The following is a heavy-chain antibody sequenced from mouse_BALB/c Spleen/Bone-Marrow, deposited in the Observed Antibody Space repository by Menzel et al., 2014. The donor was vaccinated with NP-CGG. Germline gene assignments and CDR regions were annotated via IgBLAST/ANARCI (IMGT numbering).Heavy chain of an antibody. Sequence: QVQLQQSGPELVKPGASVKISCKASGYAFSSSWMNWVKQRLGQGLEWIGRIYPGDGDTNYNGKFKGKATLTADKPSSTAYMQLSSLTSVDSAVYFCARFSTVYYFDYWGQGTTLTVSS. CDR2: IYPGDGDT. D-gene: IGHD4-1*02. J-gene: IGHJ2*01. CDR1: GYAFSSSW. CDR3: ARFSTVYYFDY. V-gene: IGHV1-82*01.